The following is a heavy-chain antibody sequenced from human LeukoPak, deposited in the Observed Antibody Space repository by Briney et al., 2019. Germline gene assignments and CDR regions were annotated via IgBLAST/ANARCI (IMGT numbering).Heavy chain of an antibody. Sequence: GASVKASCKASGYTFTSYYMHWVRQAPGQGLEWMGIINPSGGSTSYAQKFQGRVTMTRGTSTSTVYMELSSLRSEDTAVYYCARDIVVVPAATEDYYYYGMDVWGKGTTVTVSS. CDR1: GYTFTSYY. D-gene: IGHD2-2*01. J-gene: IGHJ6*04. CDR3: ARDIVVVPAATEDYYYYGMDV. CDR2: INPSGGST. V-gene: IGHV1-46*01.